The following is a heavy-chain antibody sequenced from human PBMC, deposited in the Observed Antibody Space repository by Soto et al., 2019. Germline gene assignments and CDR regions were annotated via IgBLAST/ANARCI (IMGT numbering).Heavy chain of an antibody. CDR2: IWYDGSNN. V-gene: IGHV3-33*01. D-gene: IGHD3-22*01. CDR3: ARDDYHDSSGYYYPFDY. J-gene: IGHJ4*02. CDR1: GFTFSSYG. Sequence: QVQLVESGGGVVQPGRSLRLSCAASGFTFSSYGMHWVRQAPGKGLEWVAVIWYDGSNNYYADSVKGRFTISRDNSKNTLYLQMNSLRAEDTAVYYCARDDYHDSSGYYYPFDYWGQGTLVTVSS.